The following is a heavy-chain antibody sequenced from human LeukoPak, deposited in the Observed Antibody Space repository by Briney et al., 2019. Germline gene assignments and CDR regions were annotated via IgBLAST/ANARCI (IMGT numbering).Heavy chain of an antibody. CDR2: ISAYNGNT. D-gene: IGHD2-2*01. CDR1: GYTFTSYG. J-gene: IGHJ6*02. V-gene: IGHV1-18*01. CDR3: ARDPKLVVVPAAITRDYYYYGMDV. Sequence: ASVKVSCKASGYTFTSYGISWVRQAPGQGLKWMGWISAYNGNTNYAQKLQGRVTMTTDTSTSTAYMELRSLRSDDTAVYYCARDPKLVVVPAAITRDYYYYGMDVWGQGTTVTVSS.